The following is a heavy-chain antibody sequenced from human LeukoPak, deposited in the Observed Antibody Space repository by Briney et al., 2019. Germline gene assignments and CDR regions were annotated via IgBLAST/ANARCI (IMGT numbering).Heavy chain of an antibody. CDR1: GYTFTGYY. CDR2: INPNSGGT. V-gene: IGHV1-2*02. D-gene: IGHD5-12*01. CDR3: ARDPMDRGYSGYFDY. J-gene: IGHJ4*02. Sequence: GASVKVSCKASGYTFTGYYMHWVRQAPGQGLEWMGWINPNSGGTNYAQKFQGRVTMTRDTSISTAYMELSRLRSDDTAVYYCARDPMDRGYSGYFDYWGQGTLVTVSS.